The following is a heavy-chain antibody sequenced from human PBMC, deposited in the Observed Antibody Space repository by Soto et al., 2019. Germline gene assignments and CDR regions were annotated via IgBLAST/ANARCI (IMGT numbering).Heavy chain of an antibody. Sequence: PSETLSRTWAVYGGSFSCYYWSWIREPPGKGLEWIGEINHSGSTNYNPSLKSRVTISVDTSKNQFSLKLSSVTAADTAVYYCARGNYGYCSGGSCYYYYYYYGMDVWGQGTTVTVSS. V-gene: IGHV4-34*01. CDR1: GGSFSCYY. J-gene: IGHJ6*02. CDR3: ARGNYGYCSGGSCYYYYYYYGMDV. D-gene: IGHD2-15*01. CDR2: INHSGST.